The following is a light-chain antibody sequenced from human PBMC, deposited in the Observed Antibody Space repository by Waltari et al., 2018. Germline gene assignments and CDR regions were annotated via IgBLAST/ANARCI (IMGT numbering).Light chain of an antibody. Sequence: QTVLTHEPSFSVSPEGTVTLTCGLSSGSVSTNYSPRWYQQTPVPPPPTLIYSTNTRSSGVPDRFSGSILGSKAALTITGAQADDESDYYCALYVGSAMWVFGGGTKLTVL. CDR1: SGSVSTNYS. J-gene: IGLJ3*02. CDR2: STN. CDR3: ALYVGSAMWV. V-gene: IGLV8-61*01.